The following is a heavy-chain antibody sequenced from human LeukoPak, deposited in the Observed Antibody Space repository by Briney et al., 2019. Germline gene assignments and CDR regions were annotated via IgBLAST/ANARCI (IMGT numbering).Heavy chain of an antibody. V-gene: IGHV4-39*01. CDR2: IYYSGST. CDR3: ARQLSSSKTPYFDY. J-gene: IGHJ4*02. CDR1: GGSITSSTYY. Sequence: SETLSLTRTVSGGSITSSTYYWGWIRQPPGKGLEWIGSIYYSGSTYYNPSLKSRVTISVDTSKNQFSLKLSSVTAADTAVYYCARQLSSSKTPYFDYWGQGTLVTVSS. D-gene: IGHD6-13*01.